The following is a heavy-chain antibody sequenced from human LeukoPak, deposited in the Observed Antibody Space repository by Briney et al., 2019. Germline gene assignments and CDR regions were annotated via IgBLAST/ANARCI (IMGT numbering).Heavy chain of an antibody. D-gene: IGHD3-10*01. CDR3: ARRRGNWYFDL. Sequence: NSSETLSLTCAVSGYSISSGYYWGWIRQPPGKGLEWIGSIYQSGSTYYNPSLKSRVTISIGTSRNQFSLKLRSVTAADTAVYYCARRRGNWYFDLWGRGTLVTVSS. CDR2: IYQSGST. CDR1: GYSISSGYY. J-gene: IGHJ2*01. V-gene: IGHV4-38-2*01.